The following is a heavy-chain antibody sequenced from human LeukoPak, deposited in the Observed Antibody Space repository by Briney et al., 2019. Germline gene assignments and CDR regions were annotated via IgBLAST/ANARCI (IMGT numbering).Heavy chain of an antibody. Sequence: VGSLRLSCAASGFTFTTYGMSWVRQAPGKGLEWVASIKQDGSEKNYVDSVKGRFTISRDNPRNSLSLQMNSLRAEDTAVFYCARDKQGSFIYSGQGTLVTVSS. V-gene: IGHV3-7*01. CDR2: IKQDGSEK. D-gene: IGHD6-19*01. CDR3: ARDKQGSFIY. CDR1: GFTFTTYG. J-gene: IGHJ4*02.